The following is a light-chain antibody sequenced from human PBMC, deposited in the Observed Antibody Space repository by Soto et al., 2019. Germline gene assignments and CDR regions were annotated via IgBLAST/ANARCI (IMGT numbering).Light chain of an antibody. Sequence: EIVLTQSPATLSLSPGERVTLSCRASQSVSSNLAWYQQKPGQAPRLLISGASTRATGIPARFSGSGSGTEFTLTVSSLQSEDFAVYYCQQYIKWPITFGQGTRLEIK. J-gene: IGKJ5*01. V-gene: IGKV3-15*01. CDR1: QSVSSN. CDR3: QQYIKWPIT. CDR2: GAS.